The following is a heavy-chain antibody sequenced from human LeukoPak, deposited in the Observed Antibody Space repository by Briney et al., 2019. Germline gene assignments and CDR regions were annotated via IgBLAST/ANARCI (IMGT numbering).Heavy chain of an antibody. CDR3: ASRSTGYYSPNYFDY. CDR1: GCTFTSYA. Sequence: SVKVSCKASGCTFTSYAISWVRQAPGQGLEWMGGIIPIFGTANYAQKFQGRVTITADESTSTAYMELSSLRSEDTAVYYCASRSTGYYSPNYFDYWGQGTLVTVSS. D-gene: IGHD3-9*01. V-gene: IGHV1-69*13. J-gene: IGHJ4*02. CDR2: IIPIFGTA.